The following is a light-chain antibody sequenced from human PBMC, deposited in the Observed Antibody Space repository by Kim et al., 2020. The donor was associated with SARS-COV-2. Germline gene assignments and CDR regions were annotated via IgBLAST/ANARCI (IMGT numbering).Light chain of an antibody. CDR2: EVF. CDR1: QNISRY. Sequence: PGARAILSCRASQNISRYLPGYQQRPGQAPSLLIYEVFNRAAAVPARFSGNGSETDFTLTITSLEPDDFAVYYCHHRVNWPALTFGGGTKVDIK. V-gene: IGKV3-11*01. CDR3: HHRVNWPALT. J-gene: IGKJ4*01.